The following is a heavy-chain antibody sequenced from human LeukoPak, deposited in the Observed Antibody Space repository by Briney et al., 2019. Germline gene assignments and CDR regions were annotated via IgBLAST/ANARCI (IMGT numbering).Heavy chain of an antibody. D-gene: IGHD6-19*01. Sequence: GGSLRLSCAASGFTFSSYAMSWVRQAPGKGLEWVSAISGSGGSTYYADSVKGRFTISRDNSKNTLYLQMNSLRAEDTAVYYCAKLSHLGLAVAGPVDYWGQGTLVTVSS. CDR2: ISGSGGST. V-gene: IGHV3-23*01. CDR1: GFTFSSYA. J-gene: IGHJ4*02. CDR3: AKLSHLGLAVAGPVDY.